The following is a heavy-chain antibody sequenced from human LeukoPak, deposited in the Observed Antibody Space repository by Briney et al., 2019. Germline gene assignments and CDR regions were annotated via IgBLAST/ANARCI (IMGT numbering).Heavy chain of an antibody. CDR1: GYTLTELS. CDR3: ATFGGNSVGRVFWFDP. J-gene: IGHJ5*02. Sequence: GASVKVSCKVSGYTLTELSMHWVRQAPGKGLEWMGGFAPEDGETIYAQKFQGRVTMTEDTSTDTAYMELSSLRSEDTAVYYCATFGGNSVGRVFWFDPWGQGTLVTVSS. V-gene: IGHV1-24*01. D-gene: IGHD4-23*01. CDR2: FAPEDGET.